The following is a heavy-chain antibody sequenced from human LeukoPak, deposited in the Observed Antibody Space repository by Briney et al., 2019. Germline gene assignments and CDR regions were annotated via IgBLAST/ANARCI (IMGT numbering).Heavy chain of an antibody. CDR1: GGSISSYY. Sequence: SETLSLTCTVPGGSISSYYWSWIRQPPGKGLEWIGYIYYSGSTNYNPSLKSRVTISVDTSKNQFSLKLSSVTAADTAVYYCARGSGDFWSTPTFYYYMDVWGKGTTVTVSS. CDR2: IYYSGST. V-gene: IGHV4-59*01. CDR3: ARGSGDFWSTPTFYYYMDV. J-gene: IGHJ6*03. D-gene: IGHD3-3*01.